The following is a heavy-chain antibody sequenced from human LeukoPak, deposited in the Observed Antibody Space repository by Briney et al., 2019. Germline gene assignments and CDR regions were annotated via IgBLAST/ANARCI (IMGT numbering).Heavy chain of an antibody. V-gene: IGHV3-23*01. Sequence: GGSLRLSCAASGFTFSSYAMSWVRQAPGKGLEWVSGMSGSGGSIYYADSVKGRFTISRDNSKNTLYLQMNSLRAEDTAVYYCASPTMVRDPDAFDIWGQGTTVTVSS. CDR3: ASPTMVRDPDAFDI. CDR1: GFTFSSYA. D-gene: IGHD3-10*01. CDR2: MSGSGGSI. J-gene: IGHJ3*02.